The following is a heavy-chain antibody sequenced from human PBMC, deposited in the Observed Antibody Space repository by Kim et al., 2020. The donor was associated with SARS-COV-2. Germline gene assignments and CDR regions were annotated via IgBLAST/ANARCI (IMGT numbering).Heavy chain of an antibody. J-gene: IGHJ4*02. CDR3: AREPLQQWLEPVFDY. CDR1: GGSISSGSYY. V-gene: IGHV4-61*02. D-gene: IGHD6-19*01. Sequence: SETLSLTCTVSGGSISSGSYYWSWIRQPAGKGLEWIGRIYTSGSTNYNPSLKSRVTISVDTSKNQFSLKLSSVTAADTAVYYCAREPLQQWLEPVFDYWGQGTLVTVSS. CDR2: IYTSGST.